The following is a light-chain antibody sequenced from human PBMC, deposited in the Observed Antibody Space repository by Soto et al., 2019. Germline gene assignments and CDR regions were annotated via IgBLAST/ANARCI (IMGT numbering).Light chain of an antibody. V-gene: IGKV1-5*01. CDR3: HSRA. Sequence: DIQLTQTPSPLSASVGDEVTITCRASQTISRWLAWYQQKPGRAPKLLIYDASTLESGVPSRFSGSGSETELTLTISRLQPDDFATYFCHSRAFGQGTRLEIK. J-gene: IGKJ5*01. CDR1: QTISRW. CDR2: DAS.